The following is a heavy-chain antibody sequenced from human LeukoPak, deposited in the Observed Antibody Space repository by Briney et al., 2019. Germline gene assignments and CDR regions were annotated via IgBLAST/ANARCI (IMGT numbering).Heavy chain of an antibody. V-gene: IGHV1-2*02. Sequence: ASVKVSCKASGYTFTGYYMHWVRQAPGQGLEWMGWINPNSGGTNYAQKFRGRVTMTKDTSISTAYMELSGLRSDDTAVYYCARSWRFCSGDSCYPIDYWGQGTLVTVSS. J-gene: IGHJ4*02. CDR2: INPNSGGT. CDR1: GYTFTGYY. CDR3: ARSWRFCSGDSCYPIDY. D-gene: IGHD2-15*01.